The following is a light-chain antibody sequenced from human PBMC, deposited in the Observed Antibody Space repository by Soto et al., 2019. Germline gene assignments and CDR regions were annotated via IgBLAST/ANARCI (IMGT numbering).Light chain of an antibody. CDR3: QQYYDWPT. V-gene: IGKV3-15*01. J-gene: IGKJ1*01. CDR1: QSISSN. Sequence: IVLTQSPDTLSLSAGERATLSCRASQSISSNFLAWYQQKPGQAPRLLIYGLSIRAPGVPARFSVSGSGTEFTLTISSLQSEDFAVYFCQQYYDWPTFGQGTKVDIK. CDR2: GLS.